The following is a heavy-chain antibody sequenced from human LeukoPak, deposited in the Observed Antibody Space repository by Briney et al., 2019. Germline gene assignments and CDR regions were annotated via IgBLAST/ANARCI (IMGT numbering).Heavy chain of an antibody. CDR1: GYTFTSYY. Sequence: SVKVSCKASGYTFTSYYMHWVRQAPGQGLEWMGGIIPIFGTANYAQKFQGRVTITADESTSTAYMELSSLRSEDTAVYYCARTPGTVYYYYGMDVWGQGTTVTVSS. J-gene: IGHJ6*02. CDR2: IIPIFGTA. D-gene: IGHD3/OR15-3a*01. V-gene: IGHV1-69*13. CDR3: ARTPGTVYYYYGMDV.